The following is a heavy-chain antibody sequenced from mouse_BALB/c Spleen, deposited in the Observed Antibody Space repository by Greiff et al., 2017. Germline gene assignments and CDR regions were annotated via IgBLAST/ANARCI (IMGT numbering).Heavy chain of an antibody. V-gene: IGHV5-6-5*01. CDR2: ISSGGIT. CDR3: AREDYGSSYDY. Sequence: DVKLVESGGGLVKPGGSLKLSCAASGFTFSSYAMSWVRQTPEKRLEWVASISSGGITYYPDSVKGRFTISRDNARNILYLQMSSLRSEDTAMYYCAREDYGSSYDYWGQGTTLTVSS. D-gene: IGHD1-1*01. J-gene: IGHJ2*01. CDR1: GFTFSSYA.